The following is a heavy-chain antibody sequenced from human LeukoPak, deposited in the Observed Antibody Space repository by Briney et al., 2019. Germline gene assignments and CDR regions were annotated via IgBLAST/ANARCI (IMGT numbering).Heavy chain of an antibody. J-gene: IGHJ4*02. CDR3: ARQDRCRSNSCLPRY. D-gene: IGHD2-2*01. CDR2: IYPGDSDT. V-gene: IGHV5-51*01. Sequence: GESLKISCKGSGYSFTSYWIGWVRQMPGKGLEWMGIIYPGDSDTRYSPSFQGQVTISADKSISTAYLQWSSLKASDTAMYYCARQDRCRSNSCLPRYWGQGTLVTVSS. CDR1: GYSFTSYW.